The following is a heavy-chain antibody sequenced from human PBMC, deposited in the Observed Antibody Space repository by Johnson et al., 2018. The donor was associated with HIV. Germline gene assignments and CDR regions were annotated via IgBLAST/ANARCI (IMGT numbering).Heavy chain of an antibody. J-gene: IGHJ3*02. CDR2: ISSTGSTI. V-gene: IGHV3-11*01. D-gene: IGHD3-22*01. Sequence: QVQLVESGGGLVKPGGSLRLSCAASGFTFADYYMNWMRQAPGKGLEWVSYISSTGSTIYYADSVKGRFTISRDNSKNTLYLQMNSLKTEDTAVYYCTTDFSYYDSSGTGGDIWGQGTWVTVSP. CDR1: GFTFADYY. CDR3: TTDFSYYDSSGTGGDI.